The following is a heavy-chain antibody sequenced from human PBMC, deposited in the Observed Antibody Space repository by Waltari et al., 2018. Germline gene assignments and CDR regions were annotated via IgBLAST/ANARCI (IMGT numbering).Heavy chain of an antibody. V-gene: IGHV1-69-2*01. J-gene: IGHJ4*02. CDR1: GYTFTDDY. CDR3: ATAPSGCYDY. Sequence: EVQLVQSGAEVKKPGATVKITCKVSGYTFTDDYMHWGQRAPGKGREWMGVVDPEDDETLYAEKFQGIVTITADTPTDPAYMELSSLSSEDTAVYYCATAPSGCYDYWGQGTLVTVSS. CDR2: VDPEDDET. D-gene: IGHD1-26*01.